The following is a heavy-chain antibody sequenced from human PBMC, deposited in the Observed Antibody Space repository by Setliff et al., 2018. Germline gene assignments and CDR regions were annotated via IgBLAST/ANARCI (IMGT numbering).Heavy chain of an antibody. CDR2: ISNDDTKK. CDR1: GFTFSSYA. Sequence: GSLRLSCAASGFTFSSYAMHWVRQAPGKGLEWVAVISNDDTKKYFADSVKGRFTISRDSSRNTLYLQMSSLRPEDTALYYCARSTETFSGEDFYFFYYMDVWGKGTTVTVSS. J-gene: IGHJ6*03. V-gene: IGHV3-30*04. CDR3: ARSTETFSGEDFYFFYYMDV. D-gene: IGHD4-4*01.